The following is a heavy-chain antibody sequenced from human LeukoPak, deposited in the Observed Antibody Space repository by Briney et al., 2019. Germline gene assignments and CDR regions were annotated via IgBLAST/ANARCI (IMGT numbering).Heavy chain of an antibody. D-gene: IGHD3-22*01. J-gene: IGHJ1*01. CDR3: ARGNYYDSSAQH. CDR2: MNPNSGNT. Sequence: ASVKVSCKASGYTFTSYDINWVRQAPGQGLEGMGWMNPNSGNTGYAQKFQGRVTMTRNTSISTAYMELSSLRSEDTAVYYCARGNYYDSSAQHWGQGTLVTVSS. CDR1: GYTFTSYD. V-gene: IGHV1-8*01.